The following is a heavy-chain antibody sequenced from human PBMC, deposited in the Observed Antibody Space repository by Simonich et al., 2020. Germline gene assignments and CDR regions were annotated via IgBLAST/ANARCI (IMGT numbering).Heavy chain of an antibody. V-gene: IGHV1-18*01. D-gene: IGHD2-15*01. CDR2: ISAYNGNT. Sequence: QVQLVQSGAEVKKPGASVKVSCKASGYTFTSYGISWVRQAPGQGLEWMGWISAYNGNTNYAQKLQGRGTMTTDTYTSTAYMERRSLRSDDTAVYYCARASRGTWWYYYFDYWGQGTLVTVSS. J-gene: IGHJ4*02. CDR1: GYTFTSYG. CDR3: ARASRGTWWYYYFDY.